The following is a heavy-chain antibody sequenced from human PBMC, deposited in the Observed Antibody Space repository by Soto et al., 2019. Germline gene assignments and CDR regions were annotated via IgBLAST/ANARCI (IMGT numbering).Heavy chain of an antibody. Sequence: SVNGSCKASAGTFSSYAISWVRQAPGQGLEWMGGIIPIFGTANYAQKFQGRVTITADESTSTAYMELSSLRSEDTAVYYCARDVGYCSSTSCYRLFDYWGQGTLVTVSS. CDR1: AGTFSSYA. CDR3: ARDVGYCSSTSCYRLFDY. CDR2: IIPIFGTA. V-gene: IGHV1-69*13. J-gene: IGHJ4*02. D-gene: IGHD2-2*01.